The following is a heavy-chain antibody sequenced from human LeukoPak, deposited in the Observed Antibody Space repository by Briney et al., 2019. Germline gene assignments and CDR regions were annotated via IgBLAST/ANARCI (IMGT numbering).Heavy chain of an antibody. CDR1: GYTLTELS. V-gene: IGHV1-24*01. CDR3: ATRIRMTTVVTLSQEFQH. D-gene: IGHD4-23*01. Sequence: ASVKVSCKVSGYTLTELSMHWVRQAPGKGLEWMGGFDPEDGETIYAQKFQGRVTMTEDTSTDTAYMELSSLRSEDTAVYYCATRIRMTTVVTLSQEFQHWGQGTLVTVSS. J-gene: IGHJ1*01. CDR2: FDPEDGET.